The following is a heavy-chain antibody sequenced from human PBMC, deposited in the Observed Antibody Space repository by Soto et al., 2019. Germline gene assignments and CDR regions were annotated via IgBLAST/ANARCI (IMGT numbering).Heavy chain of an antibody. Sequence: EVQLLESGGGLVQPGGSLRLSCEASGLTFSSYAMSWVRQAPGKGLEWVSAIASSGGNTYYAESVKGRFTISRDNPKKRLYLQMNSLRAEDTAVYYCAKGGKRSSDWYLGDYWGQGTLVTVSS. V-gene: IGHV3-23*01. D-gene: IGHD6-19*01. CDR3: AKGGKRSSDWYLGDY. CDR2: IASSGGNT. CDR1: GLTFSSYA. J-gene: IGHJ4*02.